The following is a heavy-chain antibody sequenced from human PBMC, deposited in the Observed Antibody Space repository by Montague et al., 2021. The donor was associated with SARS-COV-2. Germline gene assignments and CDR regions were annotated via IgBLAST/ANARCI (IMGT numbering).Heavy chain of an antibody. CDR2: ISVSGGTT. CDR3: GRYDHSDALMDV. D-gene: IGHD4-17*01. CDR1: GFSVSRYA. J-gene: IGHJ6*02. V-gene: IGHV3-23*01. Sequence: SLRLSCAASGFSVSRYAMGWVRQAPGKGLEWVSTISVSGGTTYYAGSVKGRFTISRDSSNKTLSLQMISLSAEDTAIYYCGRYDHSDALMDVWGQGTTVTVSS.